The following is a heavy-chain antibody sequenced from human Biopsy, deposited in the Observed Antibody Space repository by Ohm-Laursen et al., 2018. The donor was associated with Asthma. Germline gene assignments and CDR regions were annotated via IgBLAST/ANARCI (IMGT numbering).Heavy chain of an antibody. CDR1: GYSLTDLS. CDR2: HDHEEGGT. CDR3: ASDFPKDYVRYNFQF. Sequence: ASETAFCKISGYSLTDLSMHWVRQAPGQGIEWMGGHDHEEGGTVNARRFQGRVTMTEDTSTDTAYMELSSLSSDDTAVYYCASDFPKDYVRYNFQFWGQGTLVTVSS. V-gene: IGHV1-24*01. D-gene: IGHD4-17*01. J-gene: IGHJ4*02.